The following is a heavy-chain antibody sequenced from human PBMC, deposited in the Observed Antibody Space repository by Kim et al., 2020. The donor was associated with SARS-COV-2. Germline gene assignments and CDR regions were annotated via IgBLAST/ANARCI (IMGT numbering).Heavy chain of an antibody. J-gene: IGHJ6*02. D-gene: IGHD6-19*01. Sequence: SVKVSCTTSGDTFSGFAVNWVRQAPGQGLEWVGTIIPAFNTPQYAQNFQGKVTIRADGSTGTVYMEVTSLTAEDTAVYFCAREVAGTNGMDVWGQGTTITVSS. CDR3: AREVAGTNGMDV. CDR2: IIPAFNTP. V-gene: IGHV1-69*13. CDR1: GDTFSGFA.